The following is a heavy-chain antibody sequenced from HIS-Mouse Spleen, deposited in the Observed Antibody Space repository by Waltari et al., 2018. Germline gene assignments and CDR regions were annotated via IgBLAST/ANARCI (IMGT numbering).Heavy chain of an antibody. CDR1: GFTFSSYG. Sequence: QVQLVESGGGVVQPGRSLRLSCAASGFTFSSYGMHWVRQAPGKGLVWVAVISYDGSNKDYADSVKGRFTISRDNSKNTLYLQMNSLRAEDTAVYYCAKDKHHAFDYWGQGTLVTVSS. CDR3: AKDKHHAFDY. CDR2: ISYDGSNK. J-gene: IGHJ4*02. V-gene: IGHV3-30*18.